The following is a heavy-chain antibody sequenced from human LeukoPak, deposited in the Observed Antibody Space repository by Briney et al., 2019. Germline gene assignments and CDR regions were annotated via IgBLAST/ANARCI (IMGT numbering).Heavy chain of an antibody. D-gene: IGHD3-10*01. Sequence: KTSETLSLTCSVSGGSISSDSYHWTWIRQPGRKGLDWTGRVISRGTTNYNPSLKSRVTILVDTSKNQFSLKLNFVTAADTAVYYCARGGWFGELFFDHWGQGILVTVSS. CDR2: VISRGTT. V-gene: IGHV4-61*02. J-gene: IGHJ4*02. CDR3: ARGGWFGELFFDH. CDR1: GGSISSDSYH.